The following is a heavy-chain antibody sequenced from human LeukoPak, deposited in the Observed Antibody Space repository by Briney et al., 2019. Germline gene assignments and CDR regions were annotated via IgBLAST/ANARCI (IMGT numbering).Heavy chain of an antibody. CDR1: GFTVSSNY. CDR3: ARVRQSGSYYFDY. D-gene: IGHD1-26*01. CDR2: IYSGGST. V-gene: IGHV3-66*01. J-gene: IGHJ4*02. Sequence: SGGSLRLSCAASGFTVSSNYMSWVRQAPGKGLEWVSVIYSGGSTYYADSVKGRFTISRDNSKNTLYLLMNSLRAEDTAVYYCARVRQSGSYYFDYWGQGTLVTVSS.